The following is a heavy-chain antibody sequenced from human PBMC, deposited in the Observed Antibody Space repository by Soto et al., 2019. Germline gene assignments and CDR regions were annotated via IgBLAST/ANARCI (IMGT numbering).Heavy chain of an antibody. CDR2: IYYSGST. CDR1: GGSISSSSYY. J-gene: IGHJ5*02. D-gene: IGHD3-22*01. V-gene: IGHV4-39*01. Sequence: PSEPLSLTYTVSGGSISSSSYYWGWILQPPGKGLEWIVSIYYSGSTYYNPSLKSRVTISVDTSKNQFSLKLSSVTAADTAVYYCARHSSPGYYDSSGYYSNWFDPWGQGTLVTVSS. CDR3: ARHSSPGYYDSSGYYSNWFDP.